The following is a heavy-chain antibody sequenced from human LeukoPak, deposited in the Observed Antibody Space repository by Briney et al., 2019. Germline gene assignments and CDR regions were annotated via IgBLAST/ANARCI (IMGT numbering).Heavy chain of an antibody. Sequence: KPSETLSLTCAVYGGSFSGYYWSWIRQPPGKGQEWIGEINHSGSTNYNPSLKSRVTISVDTSKNQFSLKLSSVTAADTAVYYCARGKSYYYGMDVWGQGTTVTVSS. CDR2: INHSGST. CDR1: GGSFSGYY. V-gene: IGHV4-34*01. CDR3: ARGKSYYYGMDV. J-gene: IGHJ6*02.